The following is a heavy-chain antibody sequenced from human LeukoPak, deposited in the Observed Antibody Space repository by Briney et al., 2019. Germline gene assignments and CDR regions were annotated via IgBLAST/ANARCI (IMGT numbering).Heavy chain of an antibody. CDR2: ISGSGGST. V-gene: IGHV3-23*01. D-gene: IGHD6-19*01. CDR3: AKGKHSGWLRPKAFDY. CDR1: GFTFSSYA. Sequence: GGSLRLSCAASGFTFSSYAMSWVRQAPGKGLEWVSAISGSGGSTYYADSVKGRFTISRDNSKITLYLQMNSLRAEDTAVYYCAKGKHSGWLRPKAFDYWGQGTLVTVSS. J-gene: IGHJ4*02.